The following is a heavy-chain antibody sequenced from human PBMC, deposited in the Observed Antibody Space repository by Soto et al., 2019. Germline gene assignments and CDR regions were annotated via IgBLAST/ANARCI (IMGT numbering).Heavy chain of an antibody. D-gene: IGHD3-3*01. V-gene: IGHV4-34*01. CDR2: INHSGST. CDR1: GGSXGGYX. Sequence: SETLCLTWAVYGGSXGGYXGXXXRXXXGXXXXWIGEINHSGSTNYNPSLKSRVTISVDTSKNQFSLKLSSVTAADTAVYYCARKWRGLAVTICGVVSSFDPWGQGTLVTVSS. CDR3: ARKWRGLAVTICGVVSSFDP. J-gene: IGHJ5*02.